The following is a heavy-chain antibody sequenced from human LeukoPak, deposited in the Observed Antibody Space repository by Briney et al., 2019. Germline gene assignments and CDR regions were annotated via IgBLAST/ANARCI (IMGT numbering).Heavy chain of an antibody. D-gene: IGHD6-13*01. CDR3: ARELVAAGSNFDY. V-gene: IGHV6-1*01. CDR1: GDSVSSKSAA. Sequence: SQTLSLTCAISGDSVSSKSAAWNWIRQSPSRGLEWLGRTYYRSKWYNDYAVSVKSRITIDPDTPKNQFSLQLNSVTPEDTAVYFCARELVAAGSNFDYWGQGTLVTVSS. J-gene: IGHJ4*02. CDR2: TYYRSKWYN.